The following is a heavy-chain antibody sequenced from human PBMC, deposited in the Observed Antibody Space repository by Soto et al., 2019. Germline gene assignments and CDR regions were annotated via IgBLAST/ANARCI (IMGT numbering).Heavy chain of an antibody. CDR1: GYTFTGYY. V-gene: IGHV1-2*02. CDR2: INPNSGGT. CDR3: ARPPIRYFDWSPPEGYYYGMDV. Sequence: ASVKVSCKASGYTFTGYYMHWVRQAPGQGLEWMGWINPNSGGTNYAQKFQGRVTMTRDTSISTAYMELSRLRSDDTAVYYCARPPIRYFDWSPPEGYYYGMDVWGQGTTVTVSS. J-gene: IGHJ6*02. D-gene: IGHD3-9*01.